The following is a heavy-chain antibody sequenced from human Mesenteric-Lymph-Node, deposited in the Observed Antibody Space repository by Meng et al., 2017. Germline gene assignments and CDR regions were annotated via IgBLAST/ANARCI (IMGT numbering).Heavy chain of an antibody. Sequence: HLQLQDSGPGLVKPSETLSLPCTVSGGSISSSNYYWDWIRQPPGKGLEWIGAIYHSGSTSYNPSLKSRVSISVDTSKNQFSLNLNSMTAADTAVYYCASFDHIPRRNYFDYWGQGTLVTVSS. J-gene: IGHJ4*02. CDR3: ASFDHIPRRNYFDY. CDR2: IYHSGST. D-gene: IGHD2-21*01. CDR1: GGSISSSNYY. V-gene: IGHV4-39*01.